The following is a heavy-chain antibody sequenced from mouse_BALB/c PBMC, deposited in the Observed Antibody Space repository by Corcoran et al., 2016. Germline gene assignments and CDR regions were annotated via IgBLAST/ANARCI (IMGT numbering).Heavy chain of an antibody. J-gene: IGHJ4*01. CDR1: GYTFTTAG. CDR2: INTHSGVP. Sequence: QSQLVQSGPELKKPGETVRISCKASGYTFTTAGMQWVQKMRGKGLKWIGWINTHSGVPKYAEDFKGRFAFSLETSASTAYLQISNLKNEDTATYFCAKGHGYDGNYYAMDYWGQGTSVTVSS. CDR3: AKGHGYDGNYYAMDY. D-gene: IGHD2-2*01. V-gene: IGHV9-4*02.